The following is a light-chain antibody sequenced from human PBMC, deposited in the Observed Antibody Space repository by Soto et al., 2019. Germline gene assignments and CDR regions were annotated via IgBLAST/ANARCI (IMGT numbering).Light chain of an antibody. CDR2: DVS. CDR3: SSYTRSSTFYV. Sequence: QSALTQPASVSGSPGQSITISCTGTSSDVGGYNFVSWYQQHPDKAPKLMIYDVSNRPSGVSNRFSGSKSGNTASLTISGLQAEDEADYYCSSYTRSSTFYVFGTGTKVTVL. J-gene: IGLJ1*01. CDR1: SSDVGGYNF. V-gene: IGLV2-14*01.